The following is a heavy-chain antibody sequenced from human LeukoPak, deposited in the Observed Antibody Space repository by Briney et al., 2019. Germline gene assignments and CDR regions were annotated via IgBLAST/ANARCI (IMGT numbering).Heavy chain of an antibody. CDR1: GFTFSSYA. J-gene: IGHJ4*02. Sequence: GGSLRLSCAASGFTFSSYAMTWVRQAPGKGLEWVSVIIASGGSTYYADSVKGRFTISRDNSKNTLYLQMNSLRAEDTAVYYCAKDQAWLRFDYWGQGTLVTVSS. CDR2: IIASGGST. V-gene: IGHV3-23*01. CDR3: AKDQAWLRFDY. D-gene: IGHD5-12*01.